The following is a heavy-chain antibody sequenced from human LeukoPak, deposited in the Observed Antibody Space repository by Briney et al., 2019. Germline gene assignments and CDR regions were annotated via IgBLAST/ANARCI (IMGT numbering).Heavy chain of an antibody. J-gene: IGHJ4*02. Sequence: SETLSLTCIISDDSISSSTYSWSWIRQPPRKGLEWIGYVYYSGGTYYNPSLKSRVTISVDTSKNQFSLKLSSVTAAGTAVYYCASHSGGYAYWGQGTLVTVSS. CDR3: ASHSGGYAY. CDR1: DDSISSSTYS. V-gene: IGHV4-30-4*07. D-gene: IGHD5-12*01. CDR2: VYYSGGT.